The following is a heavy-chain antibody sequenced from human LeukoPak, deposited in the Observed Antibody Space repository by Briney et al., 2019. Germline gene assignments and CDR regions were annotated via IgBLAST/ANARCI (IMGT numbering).Heavy chain of an antibody. CDR2: ISAYNGNT. D-gene: IGHD3-22*01. V-gene: IGHV1-18*01. J-gene: IGHJ6*03. CDR1: GYTFTSYG. Sequence: GASVKVSCKASGYTFTSYGISWVRQAPGQGLEWMGWISAYNGNTNYAQKLQGRVTMTRDMSTSTVYMELSSLRSEDTAVYYCARDNANYYDSSGYPYYYYVDVWGKGTTVTVSS. CDR3: ARDNANYYDSSGYPYYYYVDV.